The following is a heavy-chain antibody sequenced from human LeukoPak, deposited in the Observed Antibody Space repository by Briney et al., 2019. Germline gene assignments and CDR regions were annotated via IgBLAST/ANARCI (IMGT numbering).Heavy chain of an antibody. J-gene: IGHJ4*02. CDR3: ARELEIAAAGMPGDY. CDR2: ISAYNGNT. CDR1: GYTFTSYG. D-gene: IGHD6-13*01. Sequence: GASVKVSCKASGYTFTSYGISWVRQAPGQGLEWMAWISAYNGNTNYAQKFQGRVTMTTDTSTSTAYMELRSLRSDDTAVYYCARELEIAAAGMPGDYWGQGTLVTVSS. V-gene: IGHV1-18*01.